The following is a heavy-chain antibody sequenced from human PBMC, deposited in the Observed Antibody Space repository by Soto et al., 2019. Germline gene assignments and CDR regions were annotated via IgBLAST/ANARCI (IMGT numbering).Heavy chain of an antibody. D-gene: IGHD6-6*01. CDR3: ARERPDGARLDP. Sequence: QVQLQASGPGLVKPSQTLSLTCTVSGGSISSGDYYWSWIRQPPGKGLEWIGYIYHSGSTYYNPSLKSRVTISVDTSKNQFSRKLSSVTAADTAVYYCARERPDGARLDPWGQGTLVTVSS. J-gene: IGHJ5*02. V-gene: IGHV4-30-4*01. CDR1: GGSISSGDYY. CDR2: IYHSGST.